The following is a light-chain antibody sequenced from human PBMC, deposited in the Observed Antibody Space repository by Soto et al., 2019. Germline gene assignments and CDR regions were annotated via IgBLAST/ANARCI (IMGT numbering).Light chain of an antibody. CDR2: GSS. V-gene: IGLV1-40*01. CDR1: NSNIGAVYG. J-gene: IGLJ1*01. CDR3: QSYDSNLSAYV. Sequence: QSVMTQPSSVSGAPGQRVTISCTGNNSNIGAVYGVHWYQKLPGTAPKVLIYGSSYRPSGVPDRFSGSKSGNSASLAIAGLQAEDEADYYCQSYDSNLSAYVFGTGTKLTVL.